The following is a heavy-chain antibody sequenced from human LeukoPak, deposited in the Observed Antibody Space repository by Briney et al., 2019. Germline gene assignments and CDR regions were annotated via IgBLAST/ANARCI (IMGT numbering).Heavy chain of an antibody. CDR1: GGSISSYF. CDR3: ARHGREQQLVNWFDP. D-gene: IGHD6-13*01. Sequence: SETLSLTCTVSGGSISSYFWSWIRQPPGKGLEWIGYISASGSTNYNPSLKSRVTISVDTSKNQFSLKLTSVTAADTAVYYCARHGREQQLVNWFDPWGQGTLVTVSS. J-gene: IGHJ5*02. V-gene: IGHV4-4*09. CDR2: ISASGST.